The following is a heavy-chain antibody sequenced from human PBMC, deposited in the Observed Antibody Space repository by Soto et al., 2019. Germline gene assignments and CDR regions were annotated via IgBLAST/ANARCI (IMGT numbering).Heavy chain of an antibody. J-gene: IGHJ5*02. CDR2: IYYSGST. Sequence: PSETLSLTCTVSGGSISSSSYYWGWIRQPPGKGLEWIGSIYYSGSTYYNPSLRSRVTISVDTSKNQFSLKVTSVTADDTAVYFCAKSYYDTTGFAVDPWGQGTLVTVSS. D-gene: IGHD3-22*01. CDR3: AKSYYDTTGFAVDP. CDR1: GGSISSSSYY. V-gene: IGHV4-39*07.